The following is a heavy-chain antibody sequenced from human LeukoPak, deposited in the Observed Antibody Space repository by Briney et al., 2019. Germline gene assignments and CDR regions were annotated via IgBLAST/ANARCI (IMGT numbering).Heavy chain of an antibody. Sequence: SVKVSCKASGGTFSSYAISWVRQAPGQGLEWMGRIIPILGIANYAQKFQGRVTITADKSTSTASLELSSLRSEDAAVYYCASGGYSTDWGQGTLVTVSS. D-gene: IGHD6-13*01. J-gene: IGHJ4*02. CDR3: ASGGYSTD. CDR2: IIPILGIA. V-gene: IGHV1-69*04. CDR1: GGTFSSYA.